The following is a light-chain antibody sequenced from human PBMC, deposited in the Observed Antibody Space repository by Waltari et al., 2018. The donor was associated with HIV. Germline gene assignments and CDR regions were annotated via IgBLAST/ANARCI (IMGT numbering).Light chain of an antibody. CDR3: QQYGSSPLFT. CDR1: QIVGSNY. J-gene: IGKJ3*01. Sequence: EIVLTQSPGTLSLSPGESATLSCRASQIVGSNYLAWYQQKPGQAPRLLIYDASTRATGIPDRVSGSGSGTDFTLTSSRLAPEDFAVYYCQQYGSSPLFTFGPGTKVDIK. V-gene: IGKV3-20*01. CDR2: DAS.